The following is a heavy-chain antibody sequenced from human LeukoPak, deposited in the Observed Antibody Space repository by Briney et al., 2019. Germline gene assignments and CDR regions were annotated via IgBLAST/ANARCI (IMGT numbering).Heavy chain of an antibody. J-gene: IGHJ3*02. D-gene: IGHD4-17*01. CDR1: GFTFSSYA. CDR2: ISYDGSNK. Sequence: PGGSLRLSCAASGFTFSSYAMHWVRQAPGKGLEWVAVISYDGSNKYYADSVKGRFTISRDNSKNTLYLQMNSLRAEDTAVYYCARGAEDYGDYEEDAFDIWGQGTTVTVSA. V-gene: IGHV3-30-3*01. CDR3: ARGAEDYGDYEEDAFDI.